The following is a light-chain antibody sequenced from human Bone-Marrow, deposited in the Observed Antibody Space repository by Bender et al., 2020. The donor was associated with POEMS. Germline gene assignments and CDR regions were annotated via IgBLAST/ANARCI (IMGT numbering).Light chain of an antibody. J-gene: IGLJ3*02. CDR1: NSNIGTNA. CDR2: RVN. Sequence: QSVLTQPPSASGNPGQRVTISCSGSNSNIGTNAVNWYQQFPGTAPKFLIYRVNQRPSGVPDRFYAFKSGTSAALAISGLESEDEADYYCATWDAGLGSGVFGGGTKLTVL. CDR3: ATWDAGLGSGV. V-gene: IGLV1-44*01.